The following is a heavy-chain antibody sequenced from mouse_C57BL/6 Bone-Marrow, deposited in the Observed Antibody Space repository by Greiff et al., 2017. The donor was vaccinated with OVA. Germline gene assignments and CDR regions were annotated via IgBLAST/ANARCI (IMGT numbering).Heavy chain of an antibody. D-gene: IGHD4-1*01. Sequence: QVQLKESGAELARPGASVKLSCKASGYTFTSYGISWVKQRTGQGLEWIGEIYPRSGNTYYNEKFKGKATLTADKSSSTAYMELRSLTSEDSAVYICANHWDWYFDVWGTGTTVTVSS. CDR3: ANHWDWYFDV. CDR2: IYPRSGNT. J-gene: IGHJ1*03. CDR1: GYTFTSYG. V-gene: IGHV1-81*01.